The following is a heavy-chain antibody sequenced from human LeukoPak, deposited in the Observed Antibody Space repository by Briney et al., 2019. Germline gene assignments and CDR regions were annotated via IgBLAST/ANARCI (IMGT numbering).Heavy chain of an antibody. CDR3: ARGYSYGHYYYYGMDV. D-gene: IGHD5-18*01. CDR2: INHSGST. V-gene: IGHV4-34*01. J-gene: IGHJ6*02. CDR1: GGSFSGYY. Sequence: KPSETLSLTCAVYGGSFSGYYWSWIREPPGKGLERIGEINHSGSTNYNPPLKSRVTISVDTSKNQFSLKLSSVTAADTAVYYCARGYSYGHYYYYGMDVWGQGTTVTVSS.